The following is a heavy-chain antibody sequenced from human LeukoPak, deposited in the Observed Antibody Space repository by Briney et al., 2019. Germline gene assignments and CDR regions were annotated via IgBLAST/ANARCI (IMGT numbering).Heavy chain of an antibody. CDR2: IYYSGST. Sequence: PSQTLSLTCTVSGGSISSGDYYWSWIRQPPGKGLEWIGHIYYSGSTYYNPSLKSRVTISVDTSKNQFSLKLSSVTAADTAVYYCARGLVGVAPAAAPFDYWGQGTLVTVSS. J-gene: IGHJ4*02. CDR3: ARGLVGVAPAAAPFDY. D-gene: IGHD2-2*01. V-gene: IGHV4-30-4*01. CDR1: GGSISSGDYY.